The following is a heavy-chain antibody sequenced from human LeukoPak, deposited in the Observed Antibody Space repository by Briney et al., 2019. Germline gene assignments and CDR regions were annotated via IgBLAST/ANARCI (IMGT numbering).Heavy chain of an antibody. J-gene: IGHJ4*02. CDR1: GFTFSSYA. CDR3: ARVGGATAVTMYFEY. V-gene: IGHV3-23*01. CDR2: ISGSGGST. Sequence: PGGSLRLSCAASGFTFSSYAMSWVRQAPGKGLEWVSAISGSGGSTYYADSVKDRFTISRDNAKKSLYLQMNSLRDEDTAVYYCARVGGATAVTMYFEYWGQGTLVTVTS. D-gene: IGHD1-26*01.